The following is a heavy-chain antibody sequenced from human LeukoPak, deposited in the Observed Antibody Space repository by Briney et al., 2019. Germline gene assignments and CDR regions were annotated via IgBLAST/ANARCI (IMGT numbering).Heavy chain of an antibody. J-gene: IGHJ4*02. Sequence: GGSLRLSCAASGFTFSSYGMHWVRQAPGKGLEWVTFIRYDGNNKYYAGSVKGRFTISRDNSKNTLYLQMNSLRAEDTAVYYCARHVVAVGFDYWGQGTLVTVSS. CDR1: GFTFSSYG. CDR3: ARHVVAVGFDY. CDR2: IRYDGNNK. V-gene: IGHV3-30*02. D-gene: IGHD3-22*01.